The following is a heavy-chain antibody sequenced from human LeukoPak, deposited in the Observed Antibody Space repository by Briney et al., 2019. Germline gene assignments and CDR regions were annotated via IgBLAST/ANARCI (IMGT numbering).Heavy chain of an antibody. CDR2: ISGSGGST. D-gene: IGHD6-19*01. J-gene: IGHJ6*03. CDR1: GFTFSNYG. V-gene: IGHV3-23*01. CDR3: AKVSSGWWGYYYYYMDV. Sequence: PGGSLRLSCAASGFTFSNYGMNWVRQAPGKGLEWVSAISGSGGSTYYADSVKGRFTISRDNSKNTLYLQMNSLRAEDTAVYYCAKVSSGWWGYYYYYMDVWGKGTTVTISS.